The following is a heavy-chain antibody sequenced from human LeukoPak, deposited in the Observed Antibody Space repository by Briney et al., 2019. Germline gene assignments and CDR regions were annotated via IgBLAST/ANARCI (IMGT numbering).Heavy chain of an antibody. Sequence: GGSLRLSCAASGFTFSNYDMHWVRQAPGKGLEWVADIWYDGINRYYADSVKGRFTISGDNSKNTLYLQMNSLRVEDTAVYYCAREGTGGFDYWGEGTLVTVSS. D-gene: IGHD3/OR15-3a*01. J-gene: IGHJ4*02. CDR3: AREGTGGFDY. V-gene: IGHV3-33*01. CDR1: GFTFSNYD. CDR2: IWYDGINR.